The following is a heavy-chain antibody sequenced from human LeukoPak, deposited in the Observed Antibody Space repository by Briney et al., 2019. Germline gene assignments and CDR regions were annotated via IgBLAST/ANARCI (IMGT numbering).Heavy chain of an antibody. J-gene: IGHJ5*02. CDR1: GYTFTSNY. CDR2: ISAYNGNT. D-gene: IGHD4-17*01. Sequence: ASVKVSCKASGYTFTSNYIHWVRQAPGQGLEWMGWISAYNGNTNYAQKLQGRVTMTTDTSTSTAYMELRSLRSDDTAVYYCARDPTHDYGDFNWFDPWGQGTLVTVSS. CDR3: ARDPTHDYGDFNWFDP. V-gene: IGHV1-18*04.